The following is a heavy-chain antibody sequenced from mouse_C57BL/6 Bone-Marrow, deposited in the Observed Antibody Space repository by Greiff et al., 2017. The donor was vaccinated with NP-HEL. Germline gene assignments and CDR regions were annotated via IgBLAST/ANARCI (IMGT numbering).Heavy chain of an antibody. D-gene: IGHD1-1*01. CDR1: GFTFSDFY. J-gene: IGHJ4*01. CDR2: SRNKANDYTT. Sequence: EVKLVESGGGLVQSGRSLRLSCATSGFTFSDFYMEWVRQAPGKGLEWIAASRNKANDYTTEYSASVKGRFIVSRDTSQSILYLQMNALRAEDTAIYYCARDAPITTVVGAMDYWGQGTSVTVSS. CDR3: ARDAPITTVVGAMDY. V-gene: IGHV7-1*01.